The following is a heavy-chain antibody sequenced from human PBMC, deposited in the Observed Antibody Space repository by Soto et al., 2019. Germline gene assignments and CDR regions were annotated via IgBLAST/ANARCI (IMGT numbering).Heavy chain of an antibody. D-gene: IGHD2-15*01. V-gene: IGHV3-30*18. CDR1: GFIFSAYG. Sequence: XGSLRLSCSAAGFIFSAYGMHWVRQAPGKGLEWVAFISDDGSNQQYVDSVKGRFTISRDNPKEMLYLQMNSLTAEDTAVFYCAKDLSSPTYGLEDWGQGTTVTVSS. CDR3: AKDLSSPTYGLED. CDR2: ISDDGSNQ. J-gene: IGHJ6*02.